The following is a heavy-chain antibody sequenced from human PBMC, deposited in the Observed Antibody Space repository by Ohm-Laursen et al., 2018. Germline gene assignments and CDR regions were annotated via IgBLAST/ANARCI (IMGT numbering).Heavy chain of an antibody. V-gene: IGHV4-31*03. J-gene: IGHJ3*02. CDR3: ARSKAGAFDI. CDR2: IYYSGST. D-gene: IGHD6-25*01. CDR1: GGSISSGGYY. Sequence: SQTLSLTCIVSGGSISSGGYYWSWIRQHPGKGLEWIGYIYYSGSTYYNPSLKSRVTISVDTSKNQFSLKLSSVTAADTAVYYCARSKAGAFDIWGQGTMVTVSS.